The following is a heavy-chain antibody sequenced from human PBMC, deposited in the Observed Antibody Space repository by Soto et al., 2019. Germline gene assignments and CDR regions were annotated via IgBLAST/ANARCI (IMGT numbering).Heavy chain of an antibody. J-gene: IGHJ6*02. CDR1: GFTFSSYG. CDR3: AKTGVAPYGMDV. CDR2: ISYDGSNK. D-gene: IGHD7-27*01. V-gene: IGHV3-30*18. Sequence: GVSLRLSCAASGFTFSSYGMHWVRQAPGKGLEWVAVISYDGSNKYYADSVKGRFTISRDNSKNTLYLQMNSLRAEDTAVYYCAKTGVAPYGMDVWGQGTTVTVSS.